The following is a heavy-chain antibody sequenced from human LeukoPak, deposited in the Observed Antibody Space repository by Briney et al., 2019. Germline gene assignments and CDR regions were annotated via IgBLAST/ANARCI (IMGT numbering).Heavy chain of an antibody. V-gene: IGHV4-39*07. J-gene: IGHJ4*02. Sequence: SETLSLTCTVSGGSISSSSYYWGWIRQPPGKGLEWIGSIYYSGSPYYNPSLKSRVTISVDTSKNQFSLKLSSVTAAETAVYYCARDRLSIRRGWTDGYYFDYWGQGTLVTVSS. CDR1: GGSISSSSYY. CDR3: ARDRLSIRRGWTDGYYFDY. D-gene: IGHD6-19*01. CDR2: IYYSGSP.